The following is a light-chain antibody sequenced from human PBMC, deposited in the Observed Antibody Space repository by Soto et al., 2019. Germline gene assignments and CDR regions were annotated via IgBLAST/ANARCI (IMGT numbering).Light chain of an antibody. CDR1: QSVSSY. Sequence: EIVMTQSPATLSVSPGERDTLSCRASQSVSSYLAWYQQKPGQAHRILIYDASNRATGIPARFSGIVSGTDFTLTIRSLETEDFAVYYGQQRSNWPRITFCQGTRLEIK. V-gene: IGKV3-11*01. CDR3: QQRSNWPRIT. J-gene: IGKJ5*01. CDR2: DAS.